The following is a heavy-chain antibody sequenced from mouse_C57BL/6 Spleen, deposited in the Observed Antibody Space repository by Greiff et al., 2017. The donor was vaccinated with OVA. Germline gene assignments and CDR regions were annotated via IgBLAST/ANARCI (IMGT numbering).Heavy chain of an antibody. J-gene: IGHJ4*01. V-gene: IGHV1-50*01. CDR1: GYTFTSYW. Sequence: QVQLQQPGAELVKPGASVKLSCKASGYTFTSYWMQWVKQRPGQGLEWIGEIDPADSYTNYNQKFKGKATLTVDTPSSTAYMQLSSLTSEDSAVYYCARRDYDYDAMDYWGQGTSVTVSS. D-gene: IGHD1-1*02. CDR2: IDPADSYT. CDR3: ARRDYDYDAMDY.